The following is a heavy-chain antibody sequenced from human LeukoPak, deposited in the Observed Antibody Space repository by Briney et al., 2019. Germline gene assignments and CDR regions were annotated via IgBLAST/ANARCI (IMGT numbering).Heavy chain of an antibody. Sequence: SETLSLTCTVSGGSFSGSHWSWVRQPPVKGLEWIGYIYYTGITYYNPSLKSRVTISVDTSKNQFSLKLRSVTAADTAVYYCARDRLTAAGKRYYYYGMDVWGQGTTVAVSS. D-gene: IGHD6-13*01. CDR2: IYYTGIT. CDR1: GGSFSGSH. CDR3: ARDRLTAAGKRYYYYGMDV. V-gene: IGHV4-59*01. J-gene: IGHJ6*02.